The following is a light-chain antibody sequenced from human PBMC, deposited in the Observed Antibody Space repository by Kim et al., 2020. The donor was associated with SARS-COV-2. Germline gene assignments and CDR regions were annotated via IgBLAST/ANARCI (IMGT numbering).Light chain of an antibody. Sequence: GVTISCAGSYSNIGAGYDVQWYQQLPGAAPKLLIDGNYIRPAGVPDRFSGSKSGTSASLAITGLQAEDEAVYCCQSYDSSLTDVVFGGGTQLTVL. CDR3: QSYDSSLTDVV. J-gene: IGLJ2*01. CDR1: YSNIGAGYD. V-gene: IGLV1-40*01. CDR2: GNY.